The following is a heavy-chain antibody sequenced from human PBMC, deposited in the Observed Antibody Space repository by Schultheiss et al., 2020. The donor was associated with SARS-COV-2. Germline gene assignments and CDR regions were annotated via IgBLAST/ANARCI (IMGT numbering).Heavy chain of an antibody. CDR2: IYPGDSDT. D-gene: IGHD2-2*01. Sequence: GESLKISCKGSGYSFTSYWIGWVRQMPGKGLEWMGIIYPGDSDTRYSPSFQGQVTISADKSISTAYLQLSSLKASDTAMYYCARPPLGYCSSTSCYFDYWGQGTLVTVSS. J-gene: IGHJ4*02. V-gene: IGHV5-51*01. CDR1: GYSFTSYW. CDR3: ARPPLGYCSSTSCYFDY.